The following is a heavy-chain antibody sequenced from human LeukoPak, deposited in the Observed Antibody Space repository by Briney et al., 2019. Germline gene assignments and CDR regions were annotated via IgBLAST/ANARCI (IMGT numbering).Heavy chain of an antibody. CDR3: ARHERSTTGSLLYDN. V-gene: IGHV5-51*01. Sequence: GESLKISCKGSGYSFTNYWIGWVRRMPGKGLDWMGIIYPGDSDTRYSPSFQGQVTISADKSISAAYLQWSSLKPSDTAMYYCARHERSTTGSLLYDNWGQGTLVTVSS. D-gene: IGHD1-1*01. J-gene: IGHJ4*02. CDR1: GYSFTNYW. CDR2: IYPGDSDT.